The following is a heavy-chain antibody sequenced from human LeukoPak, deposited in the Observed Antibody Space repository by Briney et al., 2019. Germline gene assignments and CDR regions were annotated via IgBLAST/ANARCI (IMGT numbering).Heavy chain of an antibody. D-gene: IGHD3-9*01. CDR2: INHSGST. CDR3: ASLGRYDILTGYYWPVDY. CDR1: GGSFSGYY. J-gene: IGHJ4*02. Sequence: SETLSLTCAVYGGSFSGYYWSWIRQPPGKGLEWLGEINHSGSTNYNPSLKRRVTISVDTSKNQFSLKLSSVTAADTAVYYCASLGRYDILTGYYWPVDYWGQGTLVTVSS. V-gene: IGHV4-34*01.